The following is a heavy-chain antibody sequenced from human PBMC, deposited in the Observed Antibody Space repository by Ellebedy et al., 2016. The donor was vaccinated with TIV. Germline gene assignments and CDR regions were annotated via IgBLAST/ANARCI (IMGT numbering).Heavy chain of an antibody. J-gene: IGHJ4*02. CDR2: IKQDGSEK. CDR3: ARVWYYYDSSGYLY. CDR1: GFTFSSYW. V-gene: IGHV3-7*03. Sequence: GESLKISXAASGFTFSSYWMSWVRQAPGKGLEWVANIKQDGSEKYYVDSVKGRFTISRDNAKNSLYLQMNSLRAEDTAVYYCARVWYYYDSSGYLYWGQGTLVTVSS. D-gene: IGHD3-22*01.